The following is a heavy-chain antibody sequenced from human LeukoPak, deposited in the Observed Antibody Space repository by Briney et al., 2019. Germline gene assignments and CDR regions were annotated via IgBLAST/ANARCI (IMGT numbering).Heavy chain of an antibody. CDR1: GFSFTNYW. V-gene: IGHV5-51*01. Sequence: GGSLKISCKGSGFSFTNYWIGWVRQMPGKALEWMGIIYPGDSETRYSPSFQGQVTISADKSINTAYLQWSSLKASDTAMYYCARHPSGYSGRYDYWGQGTLVTVSS. CDR2: IYPGDSET. CDR3: ARHPSGYSGRYDY. J-gene: IGHJ4*02. D-gene: IGHD5-12*01.